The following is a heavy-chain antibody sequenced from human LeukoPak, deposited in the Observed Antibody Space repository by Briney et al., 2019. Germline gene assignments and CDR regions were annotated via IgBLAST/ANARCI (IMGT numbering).Heavy chain of an antibody. CDR2: IYYSGST. CDR1: GGSISSYY. D-gene: IGHD4-17*01. V-gene: IGHV4-59*01. CDR3: ARGYGDYYYYYGMDV. Sequence: SETLSLTCTVSGGSISSYYWSWIRQPPGEGLEWIGYIYYSGSTNYNPSLKSRVTISVDTSKNQFSLKLSSVTAADTAVYYCARGYGDYYYYYGMDVWGQGTTVTVSS. J-gene: IGHJ6*02.